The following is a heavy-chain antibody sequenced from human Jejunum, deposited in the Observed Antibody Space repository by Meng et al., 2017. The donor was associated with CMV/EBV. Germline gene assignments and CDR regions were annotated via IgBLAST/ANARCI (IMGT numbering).Heavy chain of an antibody. CDR3: AKSLVDTAMDLDH. D-gene: IGHD5-18*01. CDR2: VTSSAHHT. Sequence: ASGFTFSSFAMTWVRHAPGKGLEWVSTVTSSAHHTWYADSVKGRFTISRDNSKNTVFLQMNSLRHEDTAIYYCAKSLVDTAMDLDHWGQGTLVTVSS. V-gene: IGHV3-23*01. CDR1: GFTFSSFA. J-gene: IGHJ4*02.